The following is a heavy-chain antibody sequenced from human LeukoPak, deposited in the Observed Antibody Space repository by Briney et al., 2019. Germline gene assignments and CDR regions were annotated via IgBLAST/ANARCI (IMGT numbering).Heavy chain of an antibody. CDR1: GFTFSSYS. CDR2: ISSSSSYI. CDR3: ARGEMATILNPFDY. J-gene: IGHJ4*02. Sequence: GGSLRLSCAASGFTFSSYSMNWVRQAPGKGLEWVSSISSSSSYIYYADSMKGRFTISRDNAKNSLYLQMNSLRAEDTAVYYCARGEMATILNPFDYWGQGTLVTVSS. V-gene: IGHV3-21*01. D-gene: IGHD5-24*01.